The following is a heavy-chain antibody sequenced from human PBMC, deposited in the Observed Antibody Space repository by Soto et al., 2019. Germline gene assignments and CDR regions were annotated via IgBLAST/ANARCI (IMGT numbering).Heavy chain of an antibody. Sequence: PSETLSLTCAVYGGSFSGYYCTWVRQSPRKGLEWIGEINHIGSTNYSPCLKSRLTRSVDTSKNRCCLKLSSVTATSTALYDGFDCYYGDYPRYWGQGTRVTVSS. J-gene: IGHJ4*02. V-gene: IGHV4-34*01. CDR3: FDCYYGDYPRY. CDR1: GGSFSGYY. CDR2: INHIGST. D-gene: IGHD4-17*01.